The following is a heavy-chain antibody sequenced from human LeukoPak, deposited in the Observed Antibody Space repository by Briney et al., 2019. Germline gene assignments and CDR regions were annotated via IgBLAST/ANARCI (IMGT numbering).Heavy chain of an antibody. CDR2: IKQDGSEK. V-gene: IGHV3-7*03. D-gene: IGHD3-10*01. CDR1: GFTFSSYW. CDR3: ARDPVLLWFGNYGMDV. Sequence: GGSLRLSCAASGFTFSSYWMSGVRQAPGKGLEWVANIKQDGSEKYYVDSVKGRFTISRDNAKNSLYLQMNSLRAEDTAVYYCARDPVLLWFGNYGMDVWGKGTTVTVSS. J-gene: IGHJ6*04.